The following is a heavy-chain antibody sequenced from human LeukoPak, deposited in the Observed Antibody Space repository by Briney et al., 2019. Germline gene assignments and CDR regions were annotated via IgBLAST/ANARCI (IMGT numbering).Heavy chain of an antibody. Sequence: ASVKVSCKASGYTFTSYDINWVRQATGQGLEWMGWMNPNSGNTGYAQKVQGRVTMTTDTSTSTAYMELRSLRSDDTAVYYCARDGGDYGGSNDAFDIWGQGTMVTVSS. CDR2: MNPNSGNT. CDR3: ARDGGDYGGSNDAFDI. CDR1: GYTFTSYD. V-gene: IGHV1-8*01. J-gene: IGHJ3*02. D-gene: IGHD4-23*01.